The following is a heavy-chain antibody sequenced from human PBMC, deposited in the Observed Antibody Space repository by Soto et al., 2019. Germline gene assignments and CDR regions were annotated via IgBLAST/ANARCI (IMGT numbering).Heavy chain of an antibody. V-gene: IGHV3-30*18. D-gene: IGHD3-22*01. CDR1: GFTFRSYG. CDR2: ISYDGSNK. CDR3: AKAEDYYDSSGTLDY. Sequence: GGSLRLSCAASGFTFRSYGMHWVRQAPGKGLEWVAVISYDGSNKYYADSVKGRFTISRDNSKNTLYLQMNSPRAEDTAVYYCAKAEDYYDSSGTLDYWGQGTLVTVSS. J-gene: IGHJ4*02.